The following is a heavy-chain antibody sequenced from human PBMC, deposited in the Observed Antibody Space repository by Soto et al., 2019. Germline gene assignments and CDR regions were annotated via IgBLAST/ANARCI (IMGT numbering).Heavy chain of an antibody. CDR2: IYYSGST. J-gene: IGHJ6*02. CDR3: ARDYPSWDYYYGTEV. V-gene: IGHV4-59*12. D-gene: IGHD3-16*02. CDR1: GGSISSYY. Sequence: SETLSLTCTVSGGSISSYYWSWIRQPPGKGLEWIGYIYYSGSTNYNPSLKSRVTISVDTSKNQFSLKLSSVTAADTAVYYCARDYPSWDYYYGTEVWGQGTTVTVSS.